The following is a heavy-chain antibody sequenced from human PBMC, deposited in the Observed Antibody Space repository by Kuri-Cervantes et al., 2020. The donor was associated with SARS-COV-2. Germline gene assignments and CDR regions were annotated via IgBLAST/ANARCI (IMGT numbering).Heavy chain of an antibody. J-gene: IGHJ5*02. CDR1: GFTFSSYS. Sequence: GESLKISCAASGFTFSSYSMDWVRQAPGKGLEWVSSISSSSSYIYYADSVKCRFTISRDNSKNTLYLQVNSLRAEDTAVYYCEKDALGCGFDPWGQGTLVTVSS. D-gene: IGHD2-2*03. CDR2: ISSSSSYI. CDR3: EKDALGCGFDP. V-gene: IGHV3-21*01.